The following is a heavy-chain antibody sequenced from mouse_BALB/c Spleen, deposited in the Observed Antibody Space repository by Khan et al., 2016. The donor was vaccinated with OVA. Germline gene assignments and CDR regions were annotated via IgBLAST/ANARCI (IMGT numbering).Heavy chain of an antibody. Sequence: QIQLVQSGPELKKPGETVKISCKASGYTFTNYGMNWVKQSPGKALKWMGWINTYTGEPTYADDFKGRFAFSLETSASTAYLQINNLKNEDTATXFCARPPYFSYTLDHWGQGTSVTVSP. V-gene: IGHV9-3-1*01. J-gene: IGHJ4*01. CDR2: INTYTGEP. CDR1: GYTFTNYG. CDR3: ARPPYFSYTLDH. D-gene: IGHD2-10*01.